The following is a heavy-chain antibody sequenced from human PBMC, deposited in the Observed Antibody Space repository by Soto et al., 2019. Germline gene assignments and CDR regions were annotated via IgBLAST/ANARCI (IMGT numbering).Heavy chain of an antibody. Sequence: LVKVSCKVSGYTLTELSMHWVRQAPGKGLEWMGGFDPEDGETIYAQKFQGRVTMTEGTSTDTAYMELSSLRSEDTAVYYCATSYTMVRGVIINAPYYYYGMDVWGQGTTVTVSS. D-gene: IGHD3-10*01. V-gene: IGHV1-24*01. J-gene: IGHJ6*02. CDR3: ATSYTMVRGVIINAPYYYYGMDV. CDR1: GYTLTELS. CDR2: FDPEDGET.